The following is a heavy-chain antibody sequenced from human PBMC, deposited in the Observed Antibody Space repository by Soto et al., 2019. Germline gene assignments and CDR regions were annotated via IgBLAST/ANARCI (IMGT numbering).Heavy chain of an antibody. CDR2: IYYSGST. CDR3: ARGHSGIAVAGIFDY. CDR1: GGSISSYY. D-gene: IGHD6-19*01. V-gene: IGHV4-59*01. J-gene: IGHJ4*02. Sequence: KPSETLSLTCTVSGGSISSYYWSWIRQPPGKGLEWIGYIYYSGSTNYNPSLKSRVTISVDTSKNQFSLKLSSVTAADTAVYYCARGHSGIAVAGIFDYWGQGTLVTVSS.